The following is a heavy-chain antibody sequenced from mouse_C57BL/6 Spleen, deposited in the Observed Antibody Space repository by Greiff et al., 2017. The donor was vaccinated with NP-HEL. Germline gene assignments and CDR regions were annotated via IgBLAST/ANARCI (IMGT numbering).Heavy chain of an antibody. CDR1: GYAFSSSW. CDR2: IYPGDGDT. V-gene: IGHV1-82*01. CDR3: AMGTGCYFDY. Sequence: QVQLQQSGPELVKPGASVKISCKASGYAFSSSWMNWVKQRPGKGLEWIGRIYPGDGDTNYNGKFKGKATLTADKSSSTAYMQLSSLTSEDSAVYFCAMGTGCYFDYWGQGTTLTVSS. D-gene: IGHD4-1*01. J-gene: IGHJ2*01.